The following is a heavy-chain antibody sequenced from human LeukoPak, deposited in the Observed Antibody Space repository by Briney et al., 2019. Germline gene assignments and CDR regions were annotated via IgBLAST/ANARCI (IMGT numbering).Heavy chain of an antibody. Sequence: NSGGSLSLVCAASGLTFSSSSMDWAHQAPGMGLECVLSILSSSNYIYYADSVKGRFTISRDNAKNSLYLQMNSLRAEDTAVYYCARVRAVRYSGSYRYYFDYWGQGTLVTVSS. CDR1: GLTFSSSS. D-gene: IGHD1-26*01. J-gene: IGHJ4*02. CDR2: ILSSSNYI. V-gene: IGHV3-21*01. CDR3: ARVRAVRYSGSYRYYFDY.